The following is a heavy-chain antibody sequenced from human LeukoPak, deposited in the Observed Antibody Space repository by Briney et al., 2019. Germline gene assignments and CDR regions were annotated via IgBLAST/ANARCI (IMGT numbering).Heavy chain of an antibody. J-gene: IGHJ4*02. D-gene: IGHD4-17*01. CDR3: ARHGGDYEFDY. CDR2: IYYSGST. V-gene: IGHV4-39*01. Sequence: KPSETLSLTCTVSGGSISSSSYYWGWIRQPPGKGLEWIGSIYYSGSTYYNPSLKSRVTISVDTSKNQFSLKLSSVTAADTAVYYCARHGGDYEFDYWGQGTLVTVSS. CDR1: GGSISSSSYY.